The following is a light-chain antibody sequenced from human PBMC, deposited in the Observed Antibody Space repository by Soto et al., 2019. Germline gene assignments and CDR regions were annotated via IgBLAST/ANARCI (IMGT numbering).Light chain of an antibody. CDR2: DAS. CDR3: RQYSSWRST. CDR1: QNVSVY. J-gene: IGKJ2*02. V-gene: IGKV1-5*01. Sequence: DIQMTQSPSTLSASVPDRVTVTCRASQNVSVYVAWYQQKPGKAPKVLIHDASILESGVPSRFSGSGSGTEFTLNVSSLQPDDFATYDCRQYSSWRSTFGQGTKLDIK.